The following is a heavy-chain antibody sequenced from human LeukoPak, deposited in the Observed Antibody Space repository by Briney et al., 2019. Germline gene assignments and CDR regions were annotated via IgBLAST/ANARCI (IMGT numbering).Heavy chain of an antibody. Sequence: GGSLRLSCTASRFTFGDYAMSWFRQAPGKGLEWVVFIRSKAYGGTTEYAASVKGRFTISRDDSKSIAYLQMNSLKTEDTAVYYCTRDRYARGNHAGLRVGYWGQGTLVTVSS. CDR2: IRSKAYGGTT. D-gene: IGHD2-2*01. CDR1: RFTFGDYA. J-gene: IGHJ4*02. CDR3: TRDRYARGNHAGLRVGY. V-gene: IGHV3-49*03.